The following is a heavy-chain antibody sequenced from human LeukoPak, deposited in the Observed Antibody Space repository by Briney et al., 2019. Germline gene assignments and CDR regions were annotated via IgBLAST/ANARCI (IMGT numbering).Heavy chain of an antibody. J-gene: IGHJ3*02. CDR3: ARAVVPAATNDAFDI. V-gene: IGHV1-69*13. CDR1: GGTFSSYA. Sequence: ASVKVSRKASGGTFSSYAISWVRQAPGQGLEWMGGIIPIFGTANYAQKFQGRVTITADESTSTAYMELSSLRSEDTAVYYCARAVVPAATNDAFDIWGQGTMVTVSS. D-gene: IGHD2-2*01. CDR2: IIPIFGTA.